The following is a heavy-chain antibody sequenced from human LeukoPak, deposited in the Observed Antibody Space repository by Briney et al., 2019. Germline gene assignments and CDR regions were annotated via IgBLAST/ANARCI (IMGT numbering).Heavy chain of an antibody. CDR3: ARGVLDGSGSYYRVLNWFDP. CDR2: IYHSGST. D-gene: IGHD3-10*01. J-gene: IGHJ5*02. CDR1: GGSISSGGYP. V-gene: IGHV4-30-2*01. Sequence: SETLSLTCAVSGGSISSGGYPWSWIRQPPGKGLEWIGYIYHSGSTYYNPSLKSRVTISVDRSKNQFSLKLSSVTAADTAVYYCARGVLDGSGSYYRVLNWFDPWGQGTLVTVSS.